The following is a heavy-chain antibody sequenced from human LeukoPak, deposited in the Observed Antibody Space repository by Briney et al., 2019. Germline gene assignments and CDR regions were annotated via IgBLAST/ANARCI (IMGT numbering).Heavy chain of an antibody. Sequence: GESLKISCKGSGYIFNIYWIGWVRQMPGKGLEWMAIIYPGNWDTRYSPSFQGQVTISVDRSTTTAYLQWSSLKASDTAVYYCVRQDIQSTHNYIDYWGQGTLVTVSS. V-gene: IGHV5-51*01. J-gene: IGHJ4*02. CDR2: IYPGNWDT. CDR3: VRQDIQSTHNYIDY. CDR1: GYIFNIYW. D-gene: IGHD5-12*01.